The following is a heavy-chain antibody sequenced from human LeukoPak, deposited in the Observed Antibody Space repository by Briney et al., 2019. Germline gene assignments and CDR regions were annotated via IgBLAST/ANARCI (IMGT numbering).Heavy chain of an antibody. CDR3: ARLYYDSSRYPNWFDP. V-gene: IGHV4-59*08. CDR1: GDSISSYY. Sequence: SETLSLTCTVSGDSISSYYWSWNRQPPGKGLEWIGYNSGSTNYNPSLKSRVTISVDTSKNQFSLKLSSVTAADTAVYYCARLYYDSSRYPNWFDPWGQGTLVTVSS. CDR2: NSGST. D-gene: IGHD3-22*01. J-gene: IGHJ5*02.